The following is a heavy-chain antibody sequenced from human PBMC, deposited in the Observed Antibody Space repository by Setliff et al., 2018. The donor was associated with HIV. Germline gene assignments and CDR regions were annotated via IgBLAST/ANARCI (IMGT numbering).Heavy chain of an antibody. Sequence: SVKVSCKASGGPFTSAFNWVRQVPGQGLEWMGGIIPIFGTANYAQNFGGRVTITADQSTTTSYLQLNSLRFEDTAIYYCASDSPAARFEELEDHYYYFMEVWGKGTTVTVSS. CDR3: ASDSPAARFEELEDHYYYFMEV. CDR1: GGPFTSA. D-gene: IGHD3-10*01. CDR2: IIPIFGTA. J-gene: IGHJ6*03. V-gene: IGHV1-69*13.